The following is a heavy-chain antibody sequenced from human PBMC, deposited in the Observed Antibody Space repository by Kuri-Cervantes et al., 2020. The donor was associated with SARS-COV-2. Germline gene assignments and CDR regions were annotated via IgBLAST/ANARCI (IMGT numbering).Heavy chain of an antibody. CDR1: PFILSDSG. CDR3: AKDRAYGDYDRGSFQL. Sequence: GESLKISCAASPFILSDSGLHWVRQAPGKGLDWVSFMRSNGSEKSYPESVMGRFTISRDNSKNTLYLQMNSLRAEDTAVYYCAKDRAYGDYDRGSFQLWGQGTLVTVSS. CDR2: MRSNGSEK. J-gene: IGHJ1*01. D-gene: IGHD4-17*01. V-gene: IGHV3-30*02.